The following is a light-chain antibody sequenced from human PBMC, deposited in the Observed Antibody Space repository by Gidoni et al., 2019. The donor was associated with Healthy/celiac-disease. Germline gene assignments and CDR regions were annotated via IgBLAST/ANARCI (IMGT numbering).Light chain of an antibody. Sequence: QSALTQPASVSGSPGQSITISCTGTSSDVGGYNYVSWYQQHPSNAPKLMIYEVSKRPPGVSNRFSGSKSGNPASLTISGLQAEDEADYYCSSYTSSSTLVVFGGGTKLTVL. CDR1: SSDVGGYNY. J-gene: IGLJ2*01. CDR3: SSYTSSSTLVV. CDR2: EVS. V-gene: IGLV2-14*01.